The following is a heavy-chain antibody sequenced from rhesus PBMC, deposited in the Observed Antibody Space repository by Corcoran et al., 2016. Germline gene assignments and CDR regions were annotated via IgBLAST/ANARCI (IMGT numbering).Heavy chain of an antibody. CDR2: ISYSGST. D-gene: IGHD6-25*01. V-gene: IGHV4-122*02. CDR1: GYSISSGYG. Sequence: QVQLQESGPGVVKPSETLSLTCAVSGYSISSGYGWSWIRQPPGKGLEWIGYISYSGSTSYNPSLKRRVTISRDTAKNQFSLKLSSVTAADTAVYYCARALYSGSWGTYYFDYWGQGVLVTVSS. J-gene: IGHJ4*01. CDR3: ARALYSGSWGTYYFDY.